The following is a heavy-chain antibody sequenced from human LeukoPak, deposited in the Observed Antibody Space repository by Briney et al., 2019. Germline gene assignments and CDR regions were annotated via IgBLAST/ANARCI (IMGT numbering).Heavy chain of an antibody. J-gene: IGHJ4*02. CDR3: AEAGAVVVVAAKYFDY. CDR2: ISGSGGST. Sequence: GGSLRLSCAASGFTFSSYAMSWVRQAPGKGLEWVSAISGSGGSTYYADSVKGRFTISRDNSKNTLYLQMNSLRAEDTAVYYCAEAGAVVVVAAKYFDYWGQGTLVTVSS. V-gene: IGHV3-23*01. CDR1: GFTFSSYA. D-gene: IGHD2-15*01.